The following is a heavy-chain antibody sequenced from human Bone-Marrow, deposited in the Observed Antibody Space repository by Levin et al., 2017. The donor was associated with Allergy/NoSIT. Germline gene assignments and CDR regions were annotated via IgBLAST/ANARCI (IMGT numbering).Heavy chain of an antibody. CDR3: ARGGSGGWSDQFFRN. CDR2: ITASDSTA. V-gene: IGHV3-48*02. J-gene: IGHJ1*01. CDR1: GFTFSVYG. Sequence: AGGSLRLSCAASGFTFSVYGMNWVRQAPGKGLEWVSYITASDSTALYADSVKGRFTISRDNAKNSLYLQMNSLRDEDTAVYYWARGGSGGWSDQFFRNWGQGTLVTVSS. D-gene: IGHD6-19*01.